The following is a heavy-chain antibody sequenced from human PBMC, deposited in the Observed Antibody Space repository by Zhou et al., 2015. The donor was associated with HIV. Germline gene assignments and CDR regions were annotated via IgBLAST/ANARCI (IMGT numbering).Heavy chain of an antibody. Sequence: EVQLLESGGGLVQPGGSLRLSCAASGFTFRSYAMSWVRQAPGKGLEWVSGIGGSGGRTDYLGSVKGRFTISRDNAKNSLYLQMNSLRVGDTAVYYCARLRITIFGVVKDSSSYYMDVWGKGTTVTVSS. J-gene: IGHJ6*03. V-gene: IGHV3-23*01. D-gene: IGHD3-3*01. CDR3: ARLRITIFGVVKDSSSYYMDV. CDR2: IGGSGGRT. CDR1: GFTFRSYA.